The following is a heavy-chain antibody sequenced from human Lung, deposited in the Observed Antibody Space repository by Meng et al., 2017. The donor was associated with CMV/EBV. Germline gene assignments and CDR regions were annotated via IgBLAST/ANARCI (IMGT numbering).Heavy chain of an antibody. J-gene: IGHJ4*02. D-gene: IGHD3-22*01. CDR2: TFYRSKWYN. V-gene: IGHV6-1*01. Sequence: SPXXXLPXAISGDSVSSNSAAWNWIRQSPSRGLAWLGTTFYRSKWYNNYGVSEKSRITINADTSKNQLSLQLTSVTPEDTAVYFCARAGRSYLYYFDYWGQGXLVTVSS. CDR1: GDSVSSNSAA. CDR3: ARAGRSYLYYFDY.